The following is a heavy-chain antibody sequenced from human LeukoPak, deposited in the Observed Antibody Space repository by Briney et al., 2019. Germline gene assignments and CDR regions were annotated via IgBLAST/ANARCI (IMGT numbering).Heavy chain of an antibody. D-gene: IGHD3-22*01. CDR1: GYTFTGYY. CDR2: INPNSGGT. J-gene: IGHJ3*02. CDR3: ARDGDSSGYSQAFDI. Sequence: GASVKVSCKASGYTFTGYYMHWVRQAPGQGLEWMGWINPNSGGTNYAQKFQGRVTMTRDTSISTAYMELSRLRSDDTAVYYCARDGDSSGYSQAFDIWGQGTMVTVSS. V-gene: IGHV1-2*02.